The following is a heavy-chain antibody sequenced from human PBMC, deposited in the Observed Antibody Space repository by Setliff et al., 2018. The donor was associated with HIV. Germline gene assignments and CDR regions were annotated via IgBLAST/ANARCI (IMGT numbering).Heavy chain of an antibody. CDR2: INSVSNTI. J-gene: IGHJ4*02. V-gene: IGHV3-11*04. CDR3: ARDAETSHFWSGSNWYFDY. D-gene: IGHD3-3*01. Sequence: GGSLRLSCAASGFMFRNYYMAWIRQAPGKGLEWISYINSVSNTISYADSVRGRFSISRDNAKNSLYLQMNSLRAEDTAVYYCARDAETSHFWSGSNWYFDYWGQGTLVTVSS. CDR1: GFMFRNYY.